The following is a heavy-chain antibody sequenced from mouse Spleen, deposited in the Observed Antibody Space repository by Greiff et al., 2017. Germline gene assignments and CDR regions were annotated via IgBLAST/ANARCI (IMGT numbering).Heavy chain of an antibody. V-gene: IGHV1-20*02. CDR1: GYSFTGYF. CDR3: ARFGGDYDYYAMDY. Sequence: VQLQQSGPELVKPGASVKISCKASGYSFTGYFMNWVMQSHGKSLEWIGRINPYNGDTFYNQKFKGKATLTVDKSSSTAHMELRSLASEDSAVYYCARFGGDYDYYAMDYWGQGTSVTVSS. CDR2: INPYNGDT. J-gene: IGHJ4*01. D-gene: IGHD2-4*01.